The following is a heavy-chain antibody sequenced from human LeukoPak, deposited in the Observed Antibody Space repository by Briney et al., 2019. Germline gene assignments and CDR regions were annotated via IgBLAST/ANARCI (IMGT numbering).Heavy chain of an antibody. CDR1: GFTVANDR. CDR3: VRERFGAIVEN. V-gene: IGHV3-53*01. D-gene: IGHD5-24*01. J-gene: IGHJ4*02. Sequence: GGSLRLSCAASGFTVANDRMSWVRHAPGKGLEWVSTVYGGGNTAYADSVKGRFTISRDTSKNTLLLQMNSLRAEDTALYFCVRERFGAIVENWGQGALVIVSS. CDR2: VYGGGNT.